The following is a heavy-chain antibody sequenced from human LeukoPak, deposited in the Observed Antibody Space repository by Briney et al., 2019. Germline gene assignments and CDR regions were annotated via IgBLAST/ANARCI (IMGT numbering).Heavy chain of an antibody. Sequence: SETLSLTCAVSGVSFNNYYWSWVRQTPGKGLEWIGEINHSGYTNDSPSLKSRVTLSIDTSRKQFSLNLSSVTVADTGIYYCTRMTTGHDYWGQGTLVTVSS. CDR3: TRMTTGHDY. CDR1: GVSFNNYY. D-gene: IGHD4-17*01. CDR2: INHSGYT. J-gene: IGHJ4*02. V-gene: IGHV4-34*01.